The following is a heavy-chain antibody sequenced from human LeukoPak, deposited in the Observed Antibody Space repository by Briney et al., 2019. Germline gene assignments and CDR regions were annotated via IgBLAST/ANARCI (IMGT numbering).Heavy chain of an antibody. CDR2: ISSSGSTI. CDR1: GLILSNNG. J-gene: IGHJ5*02. CDR3: AKDTRRVVPAAISWFDP. V-gene: IGHV3-48*04. Sequence: GGSLRLSCAASGLILSNNGMSWVRQAPGKGLEWVSYISSSGSTIYYADSVKGRFTISRDNAKNSLYLQMNSLRAEDTALYYCAKDTRRVVPAAISWFDPCGQGTLVTVSS. D-gene: IGHD2-2*01.